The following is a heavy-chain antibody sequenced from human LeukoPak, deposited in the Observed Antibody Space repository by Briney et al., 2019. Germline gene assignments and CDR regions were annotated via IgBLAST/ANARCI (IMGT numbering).Heavy chain of an antibody. CDR1: GYTFTSYG. J-gene: IGHJ5*02. Sequence: ASVKVSCKASGYTFTSYGISWVRQAPGQGLEWMGWISAYNGNTNYAQKLQGRVTMTTDTSTSTAYMELRSLRSDDTAVYYCARNDYGDYVGNWFDPWGQGTLVTVPS. V-gene: IGHV1-18*01. CDR3: ARNDYGDYVGNWFDP. D-gene: IGHD4-17*01. CDR2: ISAYNGNT.